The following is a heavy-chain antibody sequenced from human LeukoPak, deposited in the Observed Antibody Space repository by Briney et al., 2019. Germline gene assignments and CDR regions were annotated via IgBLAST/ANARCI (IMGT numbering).Heavy chain of an antibody. Sequence: PSETLSLTCTVSGGSISSYYWSWIRQPPGKGLEWIGYIYYSGSTNYNPSLKSRATISVDTSKNQFSLKLSSVTAADTAVYYCARRVAATSSMRYYYYMDVWGKGTTVTISS. D-gene: IGHD2-15*01. CDR3: ARRVAATSSMRYYYYMDV. CDR2: IYYSGST. J-gene: IGHJ6*03. CDR1: GGSISSYY. V-gene: IGHV4-59*01.